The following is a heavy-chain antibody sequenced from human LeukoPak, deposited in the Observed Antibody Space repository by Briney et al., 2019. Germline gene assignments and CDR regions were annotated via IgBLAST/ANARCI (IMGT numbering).Heavy chain of an antibody. CDR1: GFSIGVYT. Sequence: GGSLRLSCTASGFSIGVYTMSGVRQAPGRGLEWVVFISSKAYGGTTEYAASVKGRFTISRDDYKSTAYRQMYSLKTEDTAVYYCTRAYCGGDCYFQHWGQGTLVTVSS. CDR2: ISSKAYGGTT. J-gene: IGHJ1*01. V-gene: IGHV3-49*04. CDR3: TRAYCGGDCYFQH. D-gene: IGHD2-21*02.